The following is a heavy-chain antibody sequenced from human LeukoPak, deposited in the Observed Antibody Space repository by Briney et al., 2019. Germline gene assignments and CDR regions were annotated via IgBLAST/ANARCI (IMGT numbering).Heavy chain of an antibody. CDR1: GGSISSYY. CDR2: IYYSGST. CDR3: ARERRFHYYDSSGYYHP. V-gene: IGHV4-59*01. D-gene: IGHD3-22*01. Sequence: SETLSLTCTVSGGSISSYYWSWIRQLPGKGLEWIGYIYYSGSTNYNPSLKSRVTISVDTSKNQFSLKLSSVTAADTAVYYCARERRFHYYDSSGYYHPWGQGTLVTVSS. J-gene: IGHJ5*02.